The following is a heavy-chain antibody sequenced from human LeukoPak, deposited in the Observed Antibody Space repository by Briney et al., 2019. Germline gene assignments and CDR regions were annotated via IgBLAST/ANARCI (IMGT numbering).Heavy chain of an antibody. CDR1: GFTFSTYW. J-gene: IGHJ1*01. D-gene: IGHD3-22*01. CDR2: IKSDGST. CDR3: ARAPSEIGGYYPEYFRH. V-gene: IGHV3-74*01. Sequence: GGSLRLSCAASGFTFSTYWMHWVRQAPGKGPVWVSRIKSDGSTNYADSVKGRFTISRDNAKNTVSLQMNSLKPEDTGVYYCARAPSEIGGYYPEYFRHWGQGTLVTVSS.